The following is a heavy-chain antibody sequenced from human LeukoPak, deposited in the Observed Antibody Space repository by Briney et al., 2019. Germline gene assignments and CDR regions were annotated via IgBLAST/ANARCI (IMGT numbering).Heavy chain of an antibody. CDR1: GGTFSSYA. CDR2: IIPIFGTA. V-gene: IGHV1-69*13. CDR3: ARDRVSSYGMDV. Sequence: ASVKVSCKASGGTFSSYAISWVRQAPGQGLEWMGGIIPIFGTANYAQKFQGRVTITADESTSTAYMELSSLRSEDTAVYYCARDRVSSYGMDVWGQGTTVTVSS. J-gene: IGHJ6*02.